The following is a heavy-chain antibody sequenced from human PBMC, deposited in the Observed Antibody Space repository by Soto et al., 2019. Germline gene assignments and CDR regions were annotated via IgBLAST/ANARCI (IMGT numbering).Heavy chain of an antibody. CDR2: IYWNDDK. CDR3: AHGGKYSWNYYY. D-gene: IGHD1-7*01. CDR1: GFSLSTSGEA. Sequence: QITLKESGPTLVKPSQTLTLTCSFSGFSLSTSGEAVGWIRQPPGKALEWLALIYWNDDKRYSPSLKSRLTITKDTSRNQVVLTLINMDPVDTATYYCAHGGKYSWNYYYWGPGTLVTVSS. J-gene: IGHJ4*02. V-gene: IGHV2-5*01.